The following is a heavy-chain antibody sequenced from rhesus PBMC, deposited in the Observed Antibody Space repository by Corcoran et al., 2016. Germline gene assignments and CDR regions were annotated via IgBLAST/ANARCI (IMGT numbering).Heavy chain of an antibody. CDR1: DVSMTDHW. J-gene: IGHJ6*01. CDR2: IHGNRGAP. D-gene: IGHD2-21*01. Sequence: QVQLQESGPGLVKPSDTMSLTCTVSDVSMTDHWWRCIRHPPGKRLEWFGDIHGNRGAPTSSPSLTTRFCLSRDASRNQFSLKLTCVTAADTAMYDCGRLHFGGSLYGLVSWGRGVVVTVAS. CDR3: GRLHFGGSLYGLVS. V-gene: IGHV4-80*01.